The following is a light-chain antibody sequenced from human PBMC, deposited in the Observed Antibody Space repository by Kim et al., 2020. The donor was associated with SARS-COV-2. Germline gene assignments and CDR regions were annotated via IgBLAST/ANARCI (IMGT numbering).Light chain of an antibody. CDR2: YDS. CDR3: QGWSNRDHYV. Sequence: APGTTGRISWGANNSENYGVHWYQQKTGQAAVLVIFYDSHPPAGIPRRFSCSNSENMALPTISGVEAGDEADYYCQGWSNRDHYVFGPGTKVTVL. CDR1: NSENYG. J-gene: IGLJ1*01. V-gene: IGLV3-21*01.